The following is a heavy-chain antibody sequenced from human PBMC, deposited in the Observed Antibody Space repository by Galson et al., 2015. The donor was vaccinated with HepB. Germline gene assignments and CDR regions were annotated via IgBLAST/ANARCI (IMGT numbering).Heavy chain of an antibody. CDR1: GYSFTSYW. V-gene: IGHV5-10-1*01. D-gene: IGHD4-23*01. CDR2: IDPSDSYT. CDR3: ASSTVVTHKYYYYGMDV. J-gene: IGHJ6*02. Sequence: QSGAEVKKPGESLRISCKGSGYSFTSYWISWVRQMPGKGLEWMGRIDPSDSYTNYSPSFQGHVTISADKSISTAYLQWSSLKASDTAMYYCASSTVVTHKYYYYGMDVWGQGTTVTVSS.